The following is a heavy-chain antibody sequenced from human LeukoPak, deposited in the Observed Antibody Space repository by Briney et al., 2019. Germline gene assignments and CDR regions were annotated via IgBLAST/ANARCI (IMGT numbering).Heavy chain of an antibody. Sequence: ASVKVSCKASGYTFTSYDINWVRQATGQGLEWMGGMNPNSGNTGYAQKFQGRVTITRNTSISTAYMELSSLRSEDTAVYYCARSAYCSSTSCRSWFDPWGQGTLVTVSS. V-gene: IGHV1-8*03. J-gene: IGHJ5*02. CDR1: GYTFTSYD. CDR3: ARSAYCSSTSCRSWFDP. D-gene: IGHD2-2*01. CDR2: MNPNSGNT.